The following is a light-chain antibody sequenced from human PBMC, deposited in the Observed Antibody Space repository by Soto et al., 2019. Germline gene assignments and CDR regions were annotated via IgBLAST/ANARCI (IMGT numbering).Light chain of an antibody. J-gene: IGLJ3*02. CDR2: DNS. Sequence: QSVLTQPPSASGTPGQRVTMSCSGSGSNIGPNYVYWFQQLPGTAPKLFIYDNSRRPSGVPDRFSGSKSDTSASLAITGLQAEDEADYYCQSYDNRLSAWVFGGGTKLTVL. V-gene: IGLV1-40*01. CDR1: GSNIGPNY. CDR3: QSYDNRLSAWV.